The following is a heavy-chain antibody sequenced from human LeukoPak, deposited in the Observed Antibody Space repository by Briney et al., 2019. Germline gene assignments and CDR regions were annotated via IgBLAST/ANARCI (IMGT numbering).Heavy chain of an antibody. D-gene: IGHD2-21*02. J-gene: IGHJ4*02. Sequence: GGSLRLSCAASGFTLSSYGMHWVRQAPGKGLERVALIWYDGSNKYYADSVKGRFTISRDNSKNTLYLQMNSLRAEDTAMYYCARVRIGGYCGGDCYSPDYWGQGTLVTVSS. CDR3: ARVRIGGYCGGDCYSPDY. CDR2: IWYDGSNK. CDR1: GFTLSSYG. V-gene: IGHV3-33*01.